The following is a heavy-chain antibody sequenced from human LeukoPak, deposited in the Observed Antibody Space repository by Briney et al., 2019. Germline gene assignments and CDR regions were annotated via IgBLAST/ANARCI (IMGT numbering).Heavy chain of an antibody. CDR1: VYTFTGYY. V-gene: IGHV1-2*02. D-gene: IGHD2-2*01. Sequence: GASVKVSCKASVYTFTGYYMHWVRQAPGQGFEWMGWINPNSGDTDYAQKLQGRVTMTRDTSISTAYMELSRLRSDDTAVYFCARADVVPAAVMSDDAFDIWGQGTMVTVSS. CDR2: INPNSGDT. CDR3: ARADVVPAAVMSDDAFDI. J-gene: IGHJ3*02.